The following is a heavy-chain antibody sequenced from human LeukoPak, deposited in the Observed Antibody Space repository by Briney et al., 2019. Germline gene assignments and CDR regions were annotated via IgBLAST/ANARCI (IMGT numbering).Heavy chain of an antibody. Sequence: PETLSLTCTVSGGSLSSYYWSWIRQPPGKGLEWIGYIYSTGSANYNPSLKSRVTLSVDTAKNQFSLKLNSVTAADTAVYYCARMGGYSGYATHWGQGTLVTVSS. CDR2: IYSTGSA. D-gene: IGHD5-12*01. CDR1: GGSLSSYY. CDR3: ARMGGYSGYATH. J-gene: IGHJ4*02. V-gene: IGHV4-59*08.